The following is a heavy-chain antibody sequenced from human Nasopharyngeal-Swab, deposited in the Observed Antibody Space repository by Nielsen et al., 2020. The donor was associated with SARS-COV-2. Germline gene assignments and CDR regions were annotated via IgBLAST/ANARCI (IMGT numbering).Heavy chain of an antibody. CDR3: ARDPRGPDY. CDR2: ISAYKGRT. CDR1: GYTFTSYG. D-gene: IGHD6-25*01. V-gene: IGHV1-18*01. J-gene: IGHJ4*02. Sequence: ASVKVSCKASGYTFTSYGISWVRQAPGQGLEWMGWISAYKGRTYYAQKFQGRVTMTTDTSTSTAYMDLRSLRSDDTAVYYCARDPRGPDYWGQGTLVTVSS.